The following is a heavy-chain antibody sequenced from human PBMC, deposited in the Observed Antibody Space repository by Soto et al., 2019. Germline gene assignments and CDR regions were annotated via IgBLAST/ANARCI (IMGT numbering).Heavy chain of an antibody. V-gene: IGHV4-59*01. J-gene: IGHJ3*02. Sequence: SETLSLTCTVSGGSISSYYWSWIRQPPGKGLEWIGYIYYSGSTNYNPSLKSRVTISVDTSKNQFSLKLSSVTAADTAVYYCARVATSRAFDIWGQGTMVTVSS. CDR1: GGSISSYY. CDR3: ARVATSRAFDI. D-gene: IGHD5-12*01. CDR2: IYYSGST.